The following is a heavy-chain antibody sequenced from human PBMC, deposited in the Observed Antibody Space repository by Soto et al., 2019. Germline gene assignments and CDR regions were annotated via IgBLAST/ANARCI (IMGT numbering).Heavy chain of an antibody. Sequence: VGSLRLSCADSGFILRNYWMSWVRQAPGMGLQWVASIEEDGSEKYYVDPVKGRFTISRENAKNSLYLQMNSLRAEDTAVYYCARYRSLDPWGQGILVTVS. CDR1: GFILRNYW. V-gene: IGHV3-7*03. D-gene: IGHD3-16*02. CDR2: IEEDGSEK. CDR3: ARYRSLDP. J-gene: IGHJ5*02.